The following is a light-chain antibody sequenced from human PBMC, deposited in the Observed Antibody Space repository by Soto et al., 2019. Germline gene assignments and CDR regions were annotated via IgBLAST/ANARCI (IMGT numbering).Light chain of an antibody. Sequence: QSVLTQPPSVSGARGQRVTISCTGSSSNIGAGYDVHWYQQLPGTAPKLLIYGNSNRPSGVPDRFSGSKSGTSASLAITGLQAGDEADYYCQSYDSSLSGAIFGGGTKVTVL. J-gene: IGLJ2*01. CDR3: QSYDSSLSGAI. CDR2: GNS. CDR1: SSNIGAGYD. V-gene: IGLV1-40*01.